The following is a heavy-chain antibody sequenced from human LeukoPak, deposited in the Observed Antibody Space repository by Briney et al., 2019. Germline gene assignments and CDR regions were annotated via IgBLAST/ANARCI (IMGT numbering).Heavy chain of an antibody. CDR2: ISGDGGST. CDR3: AKDSRYYYYYHMDV. J-gene: IGHJ6*03. Sequence: GGSLRPSCAASGFTFDDYAMHWVRQAPGKGLEWVSLISGDGGSTFYADSVKGRFTISRDNSKKSLYLQMNSLRTEDTALYYRAKDSRYYYYYHMDVWGKGTTVTVSS. CDR1: GFTFDDYA. V-gene: IGHV3-43*02.